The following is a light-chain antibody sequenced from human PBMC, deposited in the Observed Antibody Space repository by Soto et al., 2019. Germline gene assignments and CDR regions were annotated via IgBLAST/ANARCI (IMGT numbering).Light chain of an antibody. CDR2: DAS. CDR1: QSISNY. J-gene: IGKJ5*01. CDR3: QQRSNWPIT. Sequence: EIVMTHSPATLSVSLVERATLSCSSSQSISNYLTWYQQKPGQAPRLLIYDASNRATGIPARFSGSGSGTDFTLTISSLEPEDFAVYYCQQRSNWPITFGQGTRLEIK. V-gene: IGKV3-11*01.